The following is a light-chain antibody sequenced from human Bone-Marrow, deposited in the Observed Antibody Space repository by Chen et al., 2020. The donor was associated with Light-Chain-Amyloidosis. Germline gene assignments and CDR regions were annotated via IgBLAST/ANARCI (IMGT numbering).Light chain of an antibody. CDR1: QSVGDN. Sequence: EIVMTQSPATLSVSPGERATLSCRASQSVGDNLAWYHQKPGQAPRLLIYAASTRATGIPARFTGRGFGAEFTLTISSLQSEDFAVYYCQQYNRWPRTFGQGTSVEIK. J-gene: IGKJ1*01. CDR3: QQYNRWPRT. V-gene: IGKV3-15*01. CDR2: AAS.